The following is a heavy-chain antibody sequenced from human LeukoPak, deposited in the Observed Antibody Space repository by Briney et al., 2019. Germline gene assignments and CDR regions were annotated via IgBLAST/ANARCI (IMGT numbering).Heavy chain of an antibody. V-gene: IGHV3-23*01. CDR3: AKGTLGHCNGASCYPLDY. Sequence: GGSLRLSCAASGFALSNYAMAWVRQAPGKEPEWVSVITGGGADTYQIDSVKGRFTISRDNSKNTLYLQMNNLRAEDTAVYFCAKGTLGHCNGASCYPLDYWGQGTLVTVSS. D-gene: IGHD2-15*01. CDR1: GFALSNYA. CDR2: ITGGGADT. J-gene: IGHJ4*02.